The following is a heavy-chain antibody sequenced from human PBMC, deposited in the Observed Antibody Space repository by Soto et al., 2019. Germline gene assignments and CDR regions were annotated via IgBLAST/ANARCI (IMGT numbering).Heavy chain of an antibody. CDR2: INPSGGST. D-gene: IGHD6-13*01. V-gene: IGHV1-46*01. J-gene: IGHJ5*02. Sequence: ASVKVSCKASGYTFTSYYMHWVRQAPGQGLEWMGIINPSGGSTSYAQKFQGRVTMTRDTSTSTVYMELSSLRSEDTAVYYCATGTPIAAAGTDWFDPWGQGTLVTVSS. CDR3: ATGTPIAAAGTDWFDP. CDR1: GYTFTSYY.